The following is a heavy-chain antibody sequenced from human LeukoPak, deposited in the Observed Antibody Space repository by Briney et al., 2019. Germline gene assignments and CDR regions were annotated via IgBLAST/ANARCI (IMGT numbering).Heavy chain of an antibody. Sequence: GGSLRLSCAASGFTFSTYNMIWVRQAPGKGLEWVSSISSSSTYIYCAGSVKGRFTISRDNAKNSLYLQMNSLRAEDTAVYYCARVSQQHNYFDYWGQGTLVTVSS. D-gene: IGHD6-13*01. CDR1: GFTFSTYN. CDR2: ISSSSTYI. V-gene: IGHV3-21*01. J-gene: IGHJ4*02. CDR3: ARVSQQHNYFDY.